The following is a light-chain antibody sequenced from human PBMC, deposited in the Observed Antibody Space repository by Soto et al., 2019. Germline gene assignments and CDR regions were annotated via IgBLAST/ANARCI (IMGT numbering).Light chain of an antibody. CDR1: SSDVGGYNY. V-gene: IGLV2-8*01. CDR3: SSYAGSNNFV. CDR2: EVS. Sequence: QSVLTQPPSASGSPGQSVTISCTGTSSDVGGYNYVSWCQQHPGKAPKLMIYEVSERPSGVPDRSSGSKSSNTASLTVSGLQAEDEADYYCSSYAGSNNFVFGPGTKVNV. J-gene: IGLJ1*01.